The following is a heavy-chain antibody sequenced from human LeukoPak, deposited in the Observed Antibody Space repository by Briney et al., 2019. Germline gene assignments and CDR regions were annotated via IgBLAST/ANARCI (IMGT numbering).Heavy chain of an antibody. Sequence: GGSLRLSCAASGFTFSIYWMSWVRQAPGKGLEWVSSISSSSSYIYYADSVKGRFTISRDNAKNSLYLQMNSLRAEDTAVYYCARGSIAARPYYFDYWGQGTLVTVSS. V-gene: IGHV3-21*01. CDR3: ARGSIAARPYYFDY. D-gene: IGHD6-6*01. CDR1: GFTFSIYW. J-gene: IGHJ4*02. CDR2: ISSSSSYI.